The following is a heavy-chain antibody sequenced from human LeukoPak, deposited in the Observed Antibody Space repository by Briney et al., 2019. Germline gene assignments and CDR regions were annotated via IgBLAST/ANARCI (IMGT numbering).Heavy chain of an antibody. CDR1: GFTFSSYA. CDR2: ISYDGSNK. J-gene: IGHJ4*02. Sequence: GGSLRLSCAASGFTFSSYAMHWVRQAPGKGLEWVAVISYDGSNKYYAGSVEGRFTISRDNSKNTLYLQMNSLRAEDTAVYYCATHCSSTSCYNHYWGQGTLVTVSS. V-gene: IGHV3-30*04. D-gene: IGHD2-2*02. CDR3: ATHCSSTSCYNHY.